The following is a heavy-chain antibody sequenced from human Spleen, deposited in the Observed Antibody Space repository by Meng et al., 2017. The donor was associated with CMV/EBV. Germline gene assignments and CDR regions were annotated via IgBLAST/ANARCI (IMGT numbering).Heavy chain of an antibody. CDR3: ARDRDSSGYYSDY. D-gene: IGHD3-22*01. V-gene: IGHV4-34*01. Sequence: QVPLQQWGVGLLKPSETLSLTCAVYGGSFSGYYWSWIRQPPGKGLEWIGEINHSGSTNYNPSLKSRVTISVDTSKNQFSLKLSSVTAADTAVYYCARDRDSSGYYSDYWGQGTLVTASS. CDR1: GGSFSGYY. CDR2: INHSGST. J-gene: IGHJ4*02.